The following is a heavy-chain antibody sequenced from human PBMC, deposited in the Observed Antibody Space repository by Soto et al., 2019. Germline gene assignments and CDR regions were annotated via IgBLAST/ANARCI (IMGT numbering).Heavy chain of an antibody. D-gene: IGHD1-1*01. V-gene: IGHV4-30-4*01. CDR2: IYYSGST. Sequence: QVQLQESGPGLVKPSQTLSLTCTVSGGSISSGDYYWSWIRQPPGKGLEWIGYIYYSGSTYYNPSLKSRVTISVDTSKNQFALKMSSVTAADTAVYYCARGWKETWYYFDYWGQGTLVTVSS. CDR3: ARGWKETWYYFDY. J-gene: IGHJ4*02. CDR1: GGSISSGDYY.